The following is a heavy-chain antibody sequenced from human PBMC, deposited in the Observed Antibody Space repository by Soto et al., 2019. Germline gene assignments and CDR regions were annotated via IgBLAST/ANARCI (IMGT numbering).Heavy chain of an antibody. CDR1: GYTFTSYG. CDR2: ISAYNGNT. V-gene: IGHV1-18*04. CDR3: ARDLYRVRSYYYYHYAMDV. J-gene: IGHJ6*02. Sequence: GASVKVSCKASGYTFTSYGISWVRQAPGQGLEWMGWISAYNGNTNYAQKLQGRVTMTTDTSTSTAYMELRSLRSDDTAVYYCARDLYRVRSYYYYHYAMDVWCQGTTVTVSS.